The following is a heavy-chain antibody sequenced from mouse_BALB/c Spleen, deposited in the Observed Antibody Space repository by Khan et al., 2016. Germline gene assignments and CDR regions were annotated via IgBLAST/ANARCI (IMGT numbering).Heavy chain of an antibody. CDR1: GYTFTNYG. J-gene: IGHJ2*01. V-gene: IGHV9-1*02. CDR2: ITTYTGET. CDR3: ARPDF. Sequence: QIQLVQSGPELKKPGETVKISCRTSGYTFTNYGMNWVKPAPGKDLKWMGWITTYTGETAYADDFKGRFVFSLETSASTDYLKNNNLKKEDRETYFGARPDFWGQGTTLTVSS.